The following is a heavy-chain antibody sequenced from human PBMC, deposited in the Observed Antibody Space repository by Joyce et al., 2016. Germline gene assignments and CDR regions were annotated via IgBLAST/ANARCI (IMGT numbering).Heavy chain of an antibody. J-gene: IGHJ4*01. CDR2: VKHDGGVR. V-gene: IGHV3-7*03. CDR3: ARDDSTGFQYLDS. CDR1: GFSFSTYF. Sequence: EVHLEESGGGLVQPGGSLRLSCAASGFSFSTYFMSWVRQAPGKGLEWVANVKHDGGVRYYVGSVRGRFTISRDNAKNSLYLQMNNLRTEDTAVYYCARDDSTGFQYLDSWGRGILVTVSS. D-gene: IGHD3-22*01.